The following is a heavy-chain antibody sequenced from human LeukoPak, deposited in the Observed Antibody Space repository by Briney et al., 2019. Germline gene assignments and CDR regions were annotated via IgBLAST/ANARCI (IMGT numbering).Heavy chain of an antibody. D-gene: IGHD6-13*01. Sequence: SQTLSLTCAISGDSLSSNSAAWHWIRQSPSRGLEWLGRTYYRSKWYNDYAVSVKSRITINPDTSKNQFSLQLNSVTPEDTAVYYCARAYEIAAAGSGSIGIWGQGTMVTVSS. CDR3: ARAYEIAAAGSGSIGI. CDR1: GDSLSSNSAA. V-gene: IGHV6-1*01. J-gene: IGHJ3*02. CDR2: TYYRSKWYN.